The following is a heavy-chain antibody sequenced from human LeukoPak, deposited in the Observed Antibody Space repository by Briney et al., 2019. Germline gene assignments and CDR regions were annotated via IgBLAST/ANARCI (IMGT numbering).Heavy chain of an antibody. CDR3: ARITGMNYVADV. CDR2: IWYDGSKK. J-gene: IGHJ6*02. Sequence: PGRSLRLSCAASGFTSTSHGMHWVRQAPGKGLEWVALIWYDGSKKYYVDSVKGRFTISRDDSKNTLYLQMDSLRVEDAAVYYCARITGMNYVADVWGQGTTVTVS. CDR1: GFTSTSHG. V-gene: IGHV3-33*01. D-gene: IGHD1-7*01.